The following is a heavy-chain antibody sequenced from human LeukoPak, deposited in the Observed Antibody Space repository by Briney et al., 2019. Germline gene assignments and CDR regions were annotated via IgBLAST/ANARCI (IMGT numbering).Heavy chain of an antibody. CDR2: IYSGGST. CDR3: AKGGEWELPNYFDY. D-gene: IGHD1-26*01. Sequence: GGSLXXXXAASGFTVSSNYMSWVRQAPGKGLEWVSVIYSGGSTYYADSVKGRFTISRDNSKNTLYLQMNSLRAEDTAVYYCAKGGEWELPNYFDYWGQGTLVTVSS. J-gene: IGHJ4*02. V-gene: IGHV3-53*01. CDR1: GFTVSSNY.